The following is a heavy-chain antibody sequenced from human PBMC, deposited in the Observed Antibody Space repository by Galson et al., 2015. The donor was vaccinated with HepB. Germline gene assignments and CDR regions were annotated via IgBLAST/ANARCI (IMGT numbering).Heavy chain of an antibody. D-gene: IGHD2-2*01. CDR3: ARVRGDIVVVPAATEVGSPQYYYYYYMDV. CDR1: GYTFTSYY. V-gene: IGHV1-46*01. Sequence: SCAASGYTFTSYYMHWVRQAPGQGLEWMGIINPSGGSTSYAQKFQGKVTMTRDTSTSTVYMELSSLRSEDTAVYYCARVRGDIVVVPAATEVGSPQYYYYYYMDVWGKGTTVTVSS. J-gene: IGHJ6*03. CDR2: INPSGGST.